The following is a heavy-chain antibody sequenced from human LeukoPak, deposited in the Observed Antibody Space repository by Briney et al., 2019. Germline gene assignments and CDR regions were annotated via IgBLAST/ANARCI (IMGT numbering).Heavy chain of an antibody. D-gene: IGHD3-10*01. CDR2: IRYDGSDK. CDR1: DLTFSNDV. CDR3: AKDGIIDRWYFGL. V-gene: IGHV3-30*02. J-gene: IGHJ2*01. Sequence: QAGGSLRLSCAASDLTFSNDVMRWVRQPPGKGLEWVAFIRYDGSDKYYADSVKGRFNVSRDNSKNTLYLQMNSLRADDTAVYYCAKDGIIDRWYFGLWGRGTLVTVSS.